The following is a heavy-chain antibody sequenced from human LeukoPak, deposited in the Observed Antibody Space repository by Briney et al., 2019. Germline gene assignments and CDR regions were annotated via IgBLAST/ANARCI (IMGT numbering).Heavy chain of an antibody. CDR3: ARGLSSIRYFDWLSPFSPHFDY. Sequence: SETLSLTCTVSGGSISSYYWSWIRQPPGKGLEWIGYIYYSGSTNYNPSLKSRVTISVDTSKNQFSLKLSSVTAADTAVYYCARGLSSIRYFDWLSPFSPHFDYWGQGTLVTASS. CDR1: GGSISSYY. V-gene: IGHV4-59*01. D-gene: IGHD3-9*01. J-gene: IGHJ4*02. CDR2: IYYSGST.